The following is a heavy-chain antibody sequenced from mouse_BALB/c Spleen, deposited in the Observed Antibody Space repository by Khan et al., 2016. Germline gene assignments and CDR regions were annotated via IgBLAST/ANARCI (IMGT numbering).Heavy chain of an antibody. D-gene: IGHD2-14*01. J-gene: IGHJ3*01. CDR3: SRPAYFRFDGNWFAY. V-gene: IGHV3-2*02. CDR2: TSYSGGT. Sequence: EVQLQESGPGLVKPSQSLSLTCTVTGYSITSDYAWNWIRQFPGNKLEWMGYTSYSGGTSYNPSLKSRISITRDTSKNQFFLQLNSVTTEDTATYYWSRPAYFRFDGNWFAYWGQGTLVTVSA. CDR1: GYSITSDYA.